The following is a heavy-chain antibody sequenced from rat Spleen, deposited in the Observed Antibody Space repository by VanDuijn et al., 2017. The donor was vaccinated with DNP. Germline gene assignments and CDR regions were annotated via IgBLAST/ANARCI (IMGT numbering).Heavy chain of an antibody. CDR1: GFTFSDYN. CDR3: ARHGWGYYFDY. CDR2: IRYDGATT. V-gene: IGHV5-7*01. J-gene: IGHJ2*01. D-gene: IGHD1-7*01. Sequence: EVQLVESGGGLVQPGRSLKLSCAASGFTFSDYNMAWVRQAPKKGLEWVAYIRYDGATTYYGDSVKGRFTISRDNAKSTLYLQMDSLRSEDTATYYCARHGWGYYFDYWGQGVMVTVSS.